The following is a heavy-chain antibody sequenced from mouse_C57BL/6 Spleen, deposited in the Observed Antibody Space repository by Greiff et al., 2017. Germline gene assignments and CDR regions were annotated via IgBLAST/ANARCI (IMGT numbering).Heavy chain of an antibody. D-gene: IGHD2-2*01. CDR1: GYSITSGYD. Sequence: EVQRVESGPGMVKPSQSLSLTCTVTGYSITSGYDWHWIRHFPGNKLEWMSYISYSGSTNYNPSLKSRISITHDTSKNHFFLKLNSVTTEDTATYYCARGDGYDGSWFAYWGQGTLVTVSA. CDR2: ISYSGST. V-gene: IGHV3-1*01. CDR3: ARGDGYDGSWFAY. J-gene: IGHJ3*01.